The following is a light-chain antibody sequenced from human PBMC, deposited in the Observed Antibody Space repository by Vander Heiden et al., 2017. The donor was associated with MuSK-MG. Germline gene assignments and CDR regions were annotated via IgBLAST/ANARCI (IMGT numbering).Light chain of an antibody. CDR2: EVS. CDR3: SSYTGSSTWM. Sequence: QPALTQPASVSGSPGQSITISCTGSSSDIGGYDYVSWYQQRPGKAPQLMIYEVSNRPSGVSHRFSGSKFGNTASLTISGLQAEDEADYYCSSYTGSSTWMFGGGTKLTVL. V-gene: IGLV2-14*01. J-gene: IGLJ3*02. CDR1: SSDIGGYDY.